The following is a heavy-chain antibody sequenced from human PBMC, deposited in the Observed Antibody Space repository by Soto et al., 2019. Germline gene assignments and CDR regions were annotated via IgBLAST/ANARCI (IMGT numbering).Heavy chain of an antibody. CDR2: ISYDGSIK. Sequence: GGSLRLSCAASGLTFRGHGMHWVRQAPGRGLEWVALISYDGSIKYYADSVRGRFTISRDNSKNTLYLEMNSLRAEDTAVYYCANSEYSRYKNIDVWGQGTTVTVSS. CDR3: ANSEYSRYKNIDV. CDR1: GLTFRGHG. D-gene: IGHD5-18*01. J-gene: IGHJ6*02. V-gene: IGHV3-30*18.